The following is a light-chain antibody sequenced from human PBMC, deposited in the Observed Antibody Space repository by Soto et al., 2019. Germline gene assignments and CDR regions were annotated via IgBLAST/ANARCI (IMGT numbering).Light chain of an antibody. CDR3: QQYNNWPIT. CDR2: DAS. CDR1: QSVSGD. Sequence: EIVFTQSPATLSVSPGERATLSFRASQSVSGDLAWYHHKPGQAPRLLIYDASTRALDTPARFAGSGSGTEFTLTISSLQSEDFAVYFCQQYNNWPITFGQGTRLEI. J-gene: IGKJ5*01. V-gene: IGKV3-15*01.